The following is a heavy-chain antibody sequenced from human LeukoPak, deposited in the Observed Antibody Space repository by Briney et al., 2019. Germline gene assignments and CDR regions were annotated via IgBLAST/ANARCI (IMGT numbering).Heavy chain of an antibody. CDR3: AREHYDFYGMDV. CDR2: ISCTGSA. V-gene: IGHV4-59*01. CDR1: RGSISAYY. Sequence: PLETLSLTCTVSRGSISAYYWNSRRQPPGEGVEWIRYISCTGSANSNPSFESRLTISIDTSKKQFSLKLNSVTAADTAVYFCAREHYDFYGMDVWGQGTTVTVSS. J-gene: IGHJ6*02. D-gene: IGHD3-3*01.